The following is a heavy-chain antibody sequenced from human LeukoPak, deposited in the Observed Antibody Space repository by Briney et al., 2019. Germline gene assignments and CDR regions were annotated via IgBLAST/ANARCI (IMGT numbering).Heavy chain of an antibody. CDR2: INHSGST. CDR3: AGLYYYDSSGYLDY. J-gene: IGHJ4*02. CDR1: GGSFSGYY. V-gene: IGHV4-34*01. Sequence: SETLSLTCAVYGGSFSGYYWSWIRQPPGKGLEWIGEINHSGSTNYNPSLKSRVTISVDTSKNQFSLKLSSVTAADTAVYYCAGLYYYDSSGYLDYWGQRTLVTVSS. D-gene: IGHD3-22*01.